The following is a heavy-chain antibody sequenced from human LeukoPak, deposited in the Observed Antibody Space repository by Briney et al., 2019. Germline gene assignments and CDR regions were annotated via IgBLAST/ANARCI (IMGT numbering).Heavy chain of an antibody. D-gene: IGHD4-17*01. Sequence: PSETLSLTCTVSGGSISSGDYYWSWIRQPPGKGLEWIGYIYYSGSTYYNPSLKSRVTISVDTSKNQFSLKLSSVTAADTAVYYCARDHDYGDYPGPWGQGTLVTVSS. CDR1: GGSISSGDYY. CDR2: IYYSGST. CDR3: ARDHDYGDYPGP. J-gene: IGHJ4*02. V-gene: IGHV4-30-4*01.